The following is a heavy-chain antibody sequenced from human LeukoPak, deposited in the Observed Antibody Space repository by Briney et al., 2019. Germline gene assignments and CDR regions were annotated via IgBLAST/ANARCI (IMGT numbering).Heavy chain of an antibody. CDR2: ISGSGGST. V-gene: IGHV3-23*01. J-gene: IGHJ6*03. Sequence: GGSLRLSCAASGFTFSSYAMSWVRQAPGKGLEWVSAISGSGGSTYYADSVKGRFTISRDNSKNTLYLKMNSLRAEDTAVYYCAKGGWLQFDYYYYYMDVWGKGTTVTVSS. CDR1: GFTFSSYA. CDR3: AKGGWLQFDYYYYYMDV. D-gene: IGHD5-24*01.